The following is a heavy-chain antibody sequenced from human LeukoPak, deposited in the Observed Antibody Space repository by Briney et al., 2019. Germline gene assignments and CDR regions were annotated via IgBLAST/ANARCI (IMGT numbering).Heavy chain of an antibody. Sequence: GGSLRLSCVASGFPFSSYWMTWVRQAPGKGLEWVANIKQDGSKKSYVDSVKGRFTISRDNAKNSLYLQMNSLRGEDTAVYYCARGSDILTGYPENAFDIWGQGTMVTVSS. CDR3: ARGSDILTGYPENAFDI. D-gene: IGHD3-9*01. CDR2: IKQDGSKK. CDR1: GFPFSSYW. V-gene: IGHV3-7*01. J-gene: IGHJ3*02.